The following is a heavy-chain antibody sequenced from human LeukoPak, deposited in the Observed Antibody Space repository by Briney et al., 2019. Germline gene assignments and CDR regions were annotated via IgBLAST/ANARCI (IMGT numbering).Heavy chain of an antibody. CDR1: GFTYTSYA. D-gene: IGHD3-22*01. Sequence: GGSLRLSCAASGFTYTSYAMSWVRQAPGKGLEWVSGISGSGAESFYADSVKGRFTISRDNSRNTLYLQMNSLRAEDTAVYYCANSGNYYDTSGHEYWGQGTLVTVSS. CDR3: ANSGNYYDTSGHEY. CDR2: ISGSGAES. V-gene: IGHV3-23*01. J-gene: IGHJ4*02.